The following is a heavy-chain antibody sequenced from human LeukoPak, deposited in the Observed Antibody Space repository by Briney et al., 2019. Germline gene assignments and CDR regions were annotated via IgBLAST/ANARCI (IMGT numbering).Heavy chain of an antibody. CDR1: GYTFTSYG. CDR2: ISAYNGNT. J-gene: IGHJ3*02. D-gene: IGHD3-10*01. V-gene: IGHV1-18*01. CDR3: AREHPYYYGSGGYSRDAFDI. Sequence: VASVKVSCKASGYTFTSYGISWVRQAPGQGLEWMGWISAYNGNTNYAQKLQGRVTMTTDTSTSTAYMELRSLRSDDTAVYYCAREHPYYYGSGGYSRDAFDIWGQGTMVTVSS.